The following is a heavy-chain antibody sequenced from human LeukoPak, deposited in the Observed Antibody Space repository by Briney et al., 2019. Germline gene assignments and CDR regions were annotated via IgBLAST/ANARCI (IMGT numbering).Heavy chain of an antibody. CDR3: AKDLIAAVSPSFFDY. CDR1: GVTFRTYA. CDR2: IGGSGAST. D-gene: IGHD6-13*01. J-gene: IGHJ4*02. V-gene: IGHV3-23*01. Sequence: GGSLRLSCAASGVTFRTYAMSWVRQAPGKGLEWVAGIGGSGASTFYADSVKGRFTISRDNSKNTLYLQMNSLRAEDTAVYYCAKDLIAAVSPSFFDYWGQGTLVTVSS.